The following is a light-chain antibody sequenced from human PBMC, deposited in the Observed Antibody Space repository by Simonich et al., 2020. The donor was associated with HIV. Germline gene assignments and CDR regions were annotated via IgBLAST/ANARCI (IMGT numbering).Light chain of an antibody. CDR3: QAWDSSTAGWV. CDR1: KLGYKY. J-gene: IGLJ3*02. Sequence: SDELIQPPSVSVSPGQTASITCSGDKLGYKYACWYQQKPGQSPVLVIYQDSKRPSGIPERFSGSNSGNTATLTISGTQAMDEADYYCQAWDSSTAGWVFGGGTKLTVL. CDR2: QDS. V-gene: IGLV3-1*01.